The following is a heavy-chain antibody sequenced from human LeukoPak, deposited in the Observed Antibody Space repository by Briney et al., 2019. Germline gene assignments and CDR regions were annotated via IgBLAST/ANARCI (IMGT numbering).Heavy chain of an antibody. D-gene: IGHD3-10*02. V-gene: IGHV3-48*03. CDR1: GFTFSSYE. CDR2: ISSSDSTI. J-gene: IGHJ6*04. CDR3: AELGITMIGGV. Sequence: PGGSLRLSCAASGFTFSSYEMNWVRQAPGKGLEWVSYISSSDSTIYSADSVKGRFTISRDNAKNSLYLQMNSLRAEDTAVYYCAELGITMIGGVWGKGTTVTISS.